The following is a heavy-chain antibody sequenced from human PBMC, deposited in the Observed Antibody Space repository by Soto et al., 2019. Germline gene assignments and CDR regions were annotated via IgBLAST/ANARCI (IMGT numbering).Heavy chain of an antibody. CDR1: GFTFSSYG. CDR2: IKEDGGEK. Sequence: GGSLRLSCAASGFTFSSYGMHWVRQAPGRGLEGVANIKEDGGEKYYVDSVRGRFTISRDNAKNSLYLQMNSLRAEDTAVYYCARVFAVTGPDLWGQGTLVSASS. J-gene: IGHJ4*01. V-gene: IGHV3-7*03. CDR3: ARVFAVTGPDL. D-gene: IGHD6-19*01.